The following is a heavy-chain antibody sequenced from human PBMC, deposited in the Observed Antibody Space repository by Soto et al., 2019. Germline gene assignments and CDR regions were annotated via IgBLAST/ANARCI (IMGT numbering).Heavy chain of an antibody. V-gene: IGHV4-34*01. D-gene: IGHD2-2*01. J-gene: IGHJ4*02. CDR2: VNHRGTT. CDR1: GGSFSGYY. CDR3: ARGIGYCSSINCYSSRRLRFDS. Sequence: QVQLQQWGAGLLKPSETLSLTCAVYGGSFSGYYWTWIRQSPEKGLEWIGEVNHRGTTYYNPSLKTRVTISVHTPKTQFSLKMGSVTAADTAVYYCARGIGYCSSINCYSSRRLRFDSWGQGTLVTVSS.